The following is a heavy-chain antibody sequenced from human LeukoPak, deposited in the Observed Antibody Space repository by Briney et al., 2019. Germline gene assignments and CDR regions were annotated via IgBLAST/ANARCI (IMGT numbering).Heavy chain of an antibody. CDR1: GYTFSGYY. Sequence: ASVKVSCKASGYTFSGYYMHWVRQAPGQGLEWMGWINPNSGGTNYAQKLQGRVTMTTDTSTSTAYMELRSLRSDDTAVYYCARERVDYYDSSGSWFDPWGQGTLVTVSS. CDR3: ARERVDYYDSSGSWFDP. D-gene: IGHD3-22*01. J-gene: IGHJ5*02. V-gene: IGHV1-2*02. CDR2: INPNSGGT.